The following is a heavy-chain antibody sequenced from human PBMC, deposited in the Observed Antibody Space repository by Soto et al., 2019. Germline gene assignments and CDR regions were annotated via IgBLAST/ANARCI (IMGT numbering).Heavy chain of an antibody. CDR3: ARVLTLSSGWHFDF. J-gene: IGHJ4*02. CDR2: IKQDGSEK. CDR1: GFTFSNYW. Sequence: PGGSLRLSCAAFGFTFSNYWMGWVRQAPGKGLEWVANIKQDGSEKYYVDSVKGRFTISRDNAKNSLYLQMDSLRAEDTALYYCARVLTLSSGWHFDFWGPGTLVTVSS. D-gene: IGHD6-19*01. V-gene: IGHV3-7*01.